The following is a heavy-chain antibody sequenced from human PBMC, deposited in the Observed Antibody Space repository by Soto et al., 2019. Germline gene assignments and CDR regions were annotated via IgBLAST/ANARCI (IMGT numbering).Heavy chain of an antibody. J-gene: IGHJ6*02. Sequence: PSETLSLTCTVSGGSISSGDCYWSWIRQPPGKGLEWIGYIYYSGSTYYNPSLKSRVTISVDTSKNQFSLKLSSVTAADTAVYYCARGKAAAGIGYYYGMDVWGQGTTVTVSS. D-gene: IGHD6-13*01. V-gene: IGHV4-30-4*01. CDR1: GGSISSGDCY. CDR2: IYYSGST. CDR3: ARGKAAAGIGYYYGMDV.